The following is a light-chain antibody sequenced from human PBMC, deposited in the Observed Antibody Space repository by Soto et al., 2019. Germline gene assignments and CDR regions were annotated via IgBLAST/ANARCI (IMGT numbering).Light chain of an antibody. V-gene: IGKV1-5*01. Sequence: DIQMTQSPSTLSASVGDRVTITCRASQSINNWLAWYQQKPGKAPNLLIYDVSSLGSGVPSRFSGSGSGTEFTRTISSLQPDDFATYYCQHYNDYVVWTFGQGTKVEIK. CDR2: DVS. J-gene: IGKJ1*01. CDR1: QSINNW. CDR3: QHYNDYVVWT.